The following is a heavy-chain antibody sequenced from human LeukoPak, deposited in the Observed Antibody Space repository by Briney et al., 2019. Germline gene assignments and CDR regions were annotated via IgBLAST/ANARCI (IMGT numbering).Heavy chain of an antibody. CDR2: SKSDGSST. Sequence: PGGSLRLSCAASGFTFSGHWMHWVRQVPGKGLVWVSRSKSDGSSTSYADSVKGRFTISRDNAKNSLYLQMDSLRAEDTAVYYCARESHPIAARSLYGMDVWGQGITVTVSS. J-gene: IGHJ6*02. D-gene: IGHD6-6*01. V-gene: IGHV3-74*01. CDR3: ARESHPIAARSLYGMDV. CDR1: GFTFSGHW.